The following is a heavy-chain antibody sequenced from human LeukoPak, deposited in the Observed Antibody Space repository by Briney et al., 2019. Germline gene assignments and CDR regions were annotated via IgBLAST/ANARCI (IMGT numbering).Heavy chain of an antibody. J-gene: IGHJ5*02. CDR3: ARERYYGSRSPYNWFDP. CDR2: IYISGIT. CDR1: GGSISGYY. V-gene: IGHV4-4*07. D-gene: IGHD3-10*01. Sequence: PSETLSLTCTVSGGSISGYYWSWLRQPAGKGLEWIGRIYISGITNYNPSLNSRVTMSVDTSKNQFSLKLSSVTAADTAVYYCARERYYGSRSPYNWFDPWGRGTQVTVSS.